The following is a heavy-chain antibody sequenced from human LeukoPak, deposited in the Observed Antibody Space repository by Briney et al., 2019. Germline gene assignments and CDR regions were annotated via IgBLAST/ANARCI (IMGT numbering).Heavy chain of an antibody. CDR1: GFTHSWYW. D-gene: IGHD2-2*02. CDR2: IKQDGSEK. CDR3: ASGLVDIVVVPDAVPGYYYYYGRDV. Sequence: PGGALRLSCVGCGFTHSWYWMSSVGPAPGKGLDGVANIKQDGSEKYYVDSVKGRFTIPRDNAKNSLYLQLNRLRAEDKAVYYCASGLVDIVVVPDAVPGYYYYYGRDVGGQGPTVTVSS. V-gene: IGHV3-7*01. J-gene: IGHJ6*02.